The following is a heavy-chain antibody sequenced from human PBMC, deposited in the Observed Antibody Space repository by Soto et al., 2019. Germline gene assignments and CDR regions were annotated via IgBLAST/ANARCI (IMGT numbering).Heavy chain of an antibody. CDR3: AKESGSSDYYYYNMDV. CDR2: ISGSGGST. Sequence: PGGSLRLSCAASGFTFSSYAMSWVRQAPGKGLEWVSAISGSGGSTYYADSVKGRFTISRDNSKNTLYLQMNSLRAEDTAVYYCAKESGSSDYYYYNMDVWGKGTTVTV. D-gene: IGHD3-10*01. CDR1: GFTFSSYA. V-gene: IGHV3-23*01. J-gene: IGHJ6*03.